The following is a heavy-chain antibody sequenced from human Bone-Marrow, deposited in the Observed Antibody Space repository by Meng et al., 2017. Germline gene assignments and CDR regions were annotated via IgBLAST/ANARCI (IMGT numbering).Heavy chain of an antibody. J-gene: IGHJ4*02. V-gene: IGHV3-30*01. Sequence: VLLVGSGVGVVHPGRSLRLSCAASGFAFSSYAMHWVRQAPGKGLEWVAVISYDGSNKYYADSVKGRFTISRDNSKNTLYLQMNSLRAEDTAVYYCARVHFDYWGQGTLVTVSS. CDR2: ISYDGSNK. CDR3: ARVHFDY. CDR1: GFAFSSYA.